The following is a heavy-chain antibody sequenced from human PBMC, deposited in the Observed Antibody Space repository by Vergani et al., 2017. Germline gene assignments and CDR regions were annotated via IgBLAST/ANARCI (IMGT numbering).Heavy chain of an antibody. J-gene: IGHJ3*02. V-gene: IGHV4-59*01. Sequence: QVQLQESGPGLVKPSETLSLTCTVSGGSISSYYWSWIRQPPGKGLEWFGYIYYSGSTNYNPSLKSRVTISVDTSKNQFSLKLSSVTAADTAVYYCARDTGHDYSIFAFDIWGQGTMVTVSS. CDR2: IYYSGST. CDR1: GGSISSYY. CDR3: ARDTGHDYSIFAFDI. D-gene: IGHD4-11*01.